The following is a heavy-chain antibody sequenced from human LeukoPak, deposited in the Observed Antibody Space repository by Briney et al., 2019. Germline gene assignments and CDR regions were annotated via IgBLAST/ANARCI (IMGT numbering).Heavy chain of an antibody. J-gene: IGHJ4*02. CDR1: GGSISSYY. D-gene: IGHD3-22*01. CDR3: ARGFYYYDSSGYTYYLDY. Sequence: NPSETLSLTCTVSGGSISSYYWSWIRQTPGKELEWIGYIYYSGSTNYNPSLKSRVTISVDTSKNQFSLKLSSVTAADTAVYYCARGFYYYDSSGYTYYLDYWGQGTLVTVSS. V-gene: IGHV4-59*01. CDR2: IYYSGST.